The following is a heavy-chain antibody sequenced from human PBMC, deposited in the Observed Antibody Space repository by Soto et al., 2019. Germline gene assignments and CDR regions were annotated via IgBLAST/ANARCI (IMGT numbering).Heavy chain of an antibody. V-gene: IGHV1-2*04. Sequence: QVQLVQSGAEVKKPGASVKVSCKASGYSFTDYHIHWVRQAPGQGLEWLGRINPKSGGTSTAQKFQGWVTMTTYTSISTASMELSRLTSDDSDIYYCARGDSTDCSNGVCSFFYTPDMDVWGQGTTFTVSS. D-gene: IGHD2-8*01. CDR2: INPKSGGT. CDR3: ARGDSTDCSNGVCSFFYTPDMDV. J-gene: IGHJ6*02. CDR1: GYSFTDYH.